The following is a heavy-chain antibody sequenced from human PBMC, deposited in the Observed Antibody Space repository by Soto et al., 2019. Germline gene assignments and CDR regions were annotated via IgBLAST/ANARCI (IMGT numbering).Heavy chain of an antibody. D-gene: IGHD6-13*01. CDR1: GFSLSTSGVG. Sequence: KESGPTLVKPTQTLTLTCTFSGFSLSTSGVGVGWIRQPPGKALEWLALIYWDDDKRYSPSLKSRLTITKDTSKNQVVLTMTNMDPVDTATYYCAHTTSSSWISMWVFDYWGQGTLVTVSS. CDR2: IYWDDDK. J-gene: IGHJ4*02. V-gene: IGHV2-5*02. CDR3: AHTTSSSWISMWVFDY.